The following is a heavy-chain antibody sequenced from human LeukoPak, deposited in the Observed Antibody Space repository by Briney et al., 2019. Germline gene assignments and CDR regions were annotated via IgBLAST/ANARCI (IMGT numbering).Heavy chain of an antibody. CDR3: AKMGSGTSNYYYYYYMDV. Sequence: PGGSLRLSCAASGFTFSSYGMSWVRQAPGKGLEWVSAISGSGGSTYYADSVKGRFTISRDNSKNTLYLQMNSLRAEDTAVYYCAKMGSGTSNYYYYYYMDVWGKGTTVTIS. CDR1: GFTFSSYG. D-gene: IGHD1-14*01. V-gene: IGHV3-23*01. J-gene: IGHJ6*03. CDR2: ISGSGGST.